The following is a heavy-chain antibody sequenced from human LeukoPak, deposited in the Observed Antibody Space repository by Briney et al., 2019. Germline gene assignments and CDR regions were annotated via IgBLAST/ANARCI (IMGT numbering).Heavy chain of an antibody. J-gene: IGHJ4*02. D-gene: IGHD6-13*01. CDR1: GFTFNTYE. CDR3: ARVSQPQQPLDY. Sequence: GGSLRLSCAASGFTFNTYEINWVRQAPGKGLECLSYIDGSGSTTYYADSVKGRFTLVRDNAKNSVYLQMNSLRAEDTAVYYCARVSQPQQPLDYWGQGTLVTASS. CDR2: IDGSGSTT. V-gene: IGHV3-48*03.